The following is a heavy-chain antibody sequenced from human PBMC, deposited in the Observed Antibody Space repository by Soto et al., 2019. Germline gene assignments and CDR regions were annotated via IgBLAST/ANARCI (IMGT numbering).Heavy chain of an antibody. Sequence: ASVTVSCKASGYTFTSYYMHWVRQAPGQGLEWMGIINPSGGSTSYAEKFQGRVTMTRYTSTSTVYMELSSRRSEDTAVYYCARGVVVVPAATRGTNDYWGQGTLVTVSS. CDR3: ARGVVVVPAATRGTNDY. D-gene: IGHD2-2*01. CDR1: GYTFTSYY. V-gene: IGHV1-46*03. CDR2: INPSGGST. J-gene: IGHJ4*02.